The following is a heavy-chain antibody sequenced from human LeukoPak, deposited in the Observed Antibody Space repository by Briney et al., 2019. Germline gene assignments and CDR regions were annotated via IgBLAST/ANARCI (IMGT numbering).Heavy chain of an antibody. CDR1: GFTFSSYA. V-gene: IGHV3-7*01. Sequence: QPGRSLRLSCAASGFTFSSYAMHWVRQAPGKGLEWVANIKEDGRETYYLDSVKGRFTISRDNAKNSLDLQMNSLRVEDTAIYYCARGQNVRPSAFFDSWGQGTLVTVSS. CDR3: ARGQNVRPSAFFDS. J-gene: IGHJ4*02. CDR2: IKEDGRET. D-gene: IGHD6-6*01.